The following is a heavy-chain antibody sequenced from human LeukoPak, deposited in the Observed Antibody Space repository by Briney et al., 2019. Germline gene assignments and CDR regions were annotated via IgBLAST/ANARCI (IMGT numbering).Heavy chain of an antibody. Sequence: PSETLSPTCTVSGGSISSYYWSWIRQPPGKGLEWIGYIYYRGSTNYNPSLKSRVTISVDTSKNQFSLKLSSVTAADTAVYYCARNSGTTVETWYYFDYWGQGTLVTVSS. CDR1: GGSISSYY. CDR2: IYYRGST. CDR3: ARNSGTTVETWYYFDY. D-gene: IGHD3-10*01. J-gene: IGHJ4*02. V-gene: IGHV4-59*01.